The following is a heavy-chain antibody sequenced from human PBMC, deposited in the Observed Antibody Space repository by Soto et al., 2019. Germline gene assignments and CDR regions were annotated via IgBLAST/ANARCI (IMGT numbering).Heavy chain of an antibody. J-gene: IGHJ4*02. CDR3: ARTSISGTRFDY. V-gene: IGHV4-4*02. Sequence: QVQLQESGPGLVKPSGTLSLTCAVSGGSISTSNWWSWVRQPPGKGLEWIGEVYHSGSTNYNPSCKSRVAVSVDKSKTQFPLKLNSVTAADTALYYCARTSISGTRFDYWGQGSLVTVSS. CDR1: GGSISTSNW. CDR2: VYHSGST. D-gene: IGHD1-20*01.